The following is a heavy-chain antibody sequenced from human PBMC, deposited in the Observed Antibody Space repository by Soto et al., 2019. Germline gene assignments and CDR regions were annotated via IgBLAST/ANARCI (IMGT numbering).Heavy chain of an antibody. D-gene: IGHD2-21*01. V-gene: IGHV3-74*01. J-gene: IGHJ6*02. Sequence: PGGSLRLSCAASGFTFSNYAINWVRQAPGKGPEWLSGSNSDGTISSYADSVRGRFTISRDNARNTLSLQMNSLRADDTAVYYCARLSGDHSAFFSYGMDAWGQGTTVTVSS. CDR1: GFTFSNYA. CDR2: SNSDGTIS. CDR3: ARLSGDHSAFFSYGMDA.